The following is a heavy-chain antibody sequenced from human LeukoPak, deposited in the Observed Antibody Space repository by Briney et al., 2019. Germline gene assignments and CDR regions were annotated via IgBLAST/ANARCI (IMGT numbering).Heavy chain of an antibody. CDR2: IKDDGCEI. V-gene: IGHV3-7*01. Sequence: HPGGSLRLSCVASGFTFRTDWMSWVRQAPGKRPEWVASIKDDGCEIYYVDSVRGRFTISRDNAKNSLYLQMNSLRAEDTAVYYCAREWNWGQGSLVTVSS. J-gene: IGHJ4*02. CDR3: AREWN. CDR1: GFTFRTDW.